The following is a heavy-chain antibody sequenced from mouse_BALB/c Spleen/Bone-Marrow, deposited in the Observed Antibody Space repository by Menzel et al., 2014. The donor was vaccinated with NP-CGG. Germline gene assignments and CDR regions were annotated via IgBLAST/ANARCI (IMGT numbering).Heavy chain of an antibody. CDR1: GYSITSRYY. J-gene: IGHJ2*01. Sequence: DVQLVESGPGLVKPSQSLSLTCSVTGYSITSRYYWNWIRQFPGNKLQWMGYINYAGSDNYNPSLKNRISITRDTSKNQFFLKLNSVTTEDTATYYCARGRDYYGNYFDYWGQGTTLTVSS. CDR2: INYAGSD. D-gene: IGHD1-1*01. CDR3: ARGRDYYGNYFDY. V-gene: IGHV3-6*02.